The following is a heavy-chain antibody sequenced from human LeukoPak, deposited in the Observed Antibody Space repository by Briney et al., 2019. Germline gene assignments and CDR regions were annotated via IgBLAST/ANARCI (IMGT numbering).Heavy chain of an antibody. J-gene: IGHJ4*01. V-gene: IGHV1-8*01. CDR3: ARGGLVAGPYYFDY. D-gene: IGHD6-19*01. CDR1: GYTFANYD. Sequence: ASVKISCKASGYTFANYDINWVRQATGQGLEWMGWINSNNGNTGYAQKFQDRVTMTRDTSISTVYMELSSLRSEDTAVYYCARGGLVAGPYYFDYWGHGTLVTVSS. CDR2: INSNNGNT.